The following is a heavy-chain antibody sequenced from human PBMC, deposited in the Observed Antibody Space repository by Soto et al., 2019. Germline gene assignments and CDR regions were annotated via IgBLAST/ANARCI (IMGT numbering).Heavy chain of an antibody. CDR3: ARGRYGDY. Sequence: QVHLVQCGAEVKKPGASVKVSCKASGYTFTSYGITWVRQAPGQGLEWMGWISAHNGNTDYAQKLQGRVIVTRDTSTSTAYMELRILRSDDTAVYYCARGRYGDYWGQGALVTVSS. V-gene: IGHV1-18*01. CDR1: GYTFTSYG. D-gene: IGHD1-1*01. J-gene: IGHJ4*02. CDR2: ISAHNGNT.